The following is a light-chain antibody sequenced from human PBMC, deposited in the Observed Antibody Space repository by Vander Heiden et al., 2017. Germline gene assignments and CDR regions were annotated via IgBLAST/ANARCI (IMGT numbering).Light chain of an antibody. CDR3: QQANSFPIT. Sequence: DIQMTQSPSSVSASVGDRVTLTCRASQDINNWLAWYQQKPGKAPKLLIFDTSNLESGVPSRFSGSGSGTDFTLTISSLQPEDYATYYCQQANSFPITFGHGTKVDIK. J-gene: IGKJ3*01. CDR2: DTS. V-gene: IGKV1-12*01. CDR1: QDINNW.